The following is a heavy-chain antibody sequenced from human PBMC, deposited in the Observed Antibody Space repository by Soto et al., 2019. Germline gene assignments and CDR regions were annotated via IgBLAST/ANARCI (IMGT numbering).Heavy chain of an antibody. J-gene: IGHJ4*02. CDR2: IYHSGST. CDR1: GYSISSGYY. Sequence: LSLTCAVSGYSISSGYYWGWIRQPPGKGLEWIGSIYHSGSTYYNPPLKSRVTISVDTSKNQFSLKLSSVTAADTAVYYCARVSIAAAAVYWGQGTLVTVSS. CDR3: ARVSIAAAAVY. V-gene: IGHV4-38-2*01. D-gene: IGHD6-13*01.